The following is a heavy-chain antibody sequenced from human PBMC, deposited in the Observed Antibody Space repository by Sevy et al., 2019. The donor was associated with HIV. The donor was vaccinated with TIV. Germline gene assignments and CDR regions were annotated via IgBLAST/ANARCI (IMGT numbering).Heavy chain of an antibody. D-gene: IGHD3-22*01. V-gene: IGHV3-64*01. Sequence: GGSLRLSCAASGFTFSTYAMYWVRQAPGKGLEYVSAISGGGGNTYYGTSVKGRFTVSRDNAKNTLYLQMVSLRAEDMAVYFCARKYHGTSGYPRYSMDVWGQGTTVTVSS. J-gene: IGHJ6*02. CDR3: ARKYHGTSGYPRYSMDV. CDR2: ISGGGGNT. CDR1: GFTFSTYA.